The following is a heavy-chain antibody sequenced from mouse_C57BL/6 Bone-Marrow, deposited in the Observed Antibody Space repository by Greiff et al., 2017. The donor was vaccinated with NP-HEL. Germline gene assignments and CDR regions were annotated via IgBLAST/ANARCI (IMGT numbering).Heavy chain of an antibody. CDR1: GYTFTSYW. V-gene: IGHV1-50*01. CDR2: IDPSDSYT. Sequence: QVQLQQPGAELVKPGASVKLSCKASGYTFTSYWMQWVKQRPGQGLEWIGEIDPSDSYTNYNQKFKGKAKLTVDTSSSTAYMQLSSLTSEDSAVYYCARGGDYPWFAYWGQGTLVTVSA. J-gene: IGHJ3*01. CDR3: ARGGDYPWFAY. D-gene: IGHD2-4*01.